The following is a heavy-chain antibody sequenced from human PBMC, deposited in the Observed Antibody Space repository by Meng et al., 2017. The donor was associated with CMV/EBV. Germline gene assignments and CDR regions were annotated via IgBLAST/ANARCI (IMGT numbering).Heavy chain of an antibody. CDR1: GFTFSRYN. CDR3: ARDGYSSSWHY. D-gene: IGHD6-6*01. CDR2: ISSSSSTI. J-gene: IGHJ4*02. V-gene: IGHV3-48*04. Sequence: GESLKISCATSGFTFSRYNMNWVRQAPGKGLEGISYISSSSSTIYYADSVKGRFTISRDNARNSLYLQMDSLTAEDTAVYYCARDGYSSSWHYWGQGTLVTVSS.